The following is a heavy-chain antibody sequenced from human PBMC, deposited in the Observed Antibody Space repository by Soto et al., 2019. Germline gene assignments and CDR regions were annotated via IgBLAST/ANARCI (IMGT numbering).Heavy chain of an antibody. CDR3: AKDGGYSGYADYYYGMDV. V-gene: IGHV3-23*01. J-gene: IGHJ6*02. D-gene: IGHD5-12*01. Sequence: GGSLRLSCAASGFTFSSYAMSWVRQAPGEGLEWVSAISGSGGSTYYAGSVKGRFTISRDNSKNTLYLQMNSLRAEDTAVYYCAKDGGYSGYADYYYGMDVWGQGTTVTVSS. CDR1: GFTFSSYA. CDR2: ISGSGGST.